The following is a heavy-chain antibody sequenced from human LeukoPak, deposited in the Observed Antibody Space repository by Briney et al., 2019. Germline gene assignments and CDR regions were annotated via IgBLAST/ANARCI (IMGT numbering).Heavy chain of an antibody. Sequence: SETLSLTCTVSGGSISSNRHYWGWIRQPPGKGLEWIGNIYYGGSTYYNPSLKSRVAISVDTSKNQFSLKLSSVTAADTAVYYCTRLLKYSGSYYCDYWGQGSLVTVSS. CDR2: IYYGGST. CDR3: TRLLKYSGSYYCDY. CDR1: GGSISSNRHY. V-gene: IGHV4-39*01. J-gene: IGHJ4*02. D-gene: IGHD1-26*01.